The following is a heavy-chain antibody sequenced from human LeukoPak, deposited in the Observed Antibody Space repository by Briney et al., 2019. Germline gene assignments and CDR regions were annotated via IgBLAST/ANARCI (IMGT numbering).Heavy chain of an antibody. Sequence: SETLSLTCTVSGGSISSSNYYWGWICQPPGKGLEWIGNIYYSGSTFYNSSLKSRVTIFVDTSRTQFSLKLTSVTAADTAVYYCARLGCTVTPYALDYWGQGTLVTVSS. V-gene: IGHV4-39*01. CDR2: IYYSGST. CDR3: ARLGCTVTPYALDY. J-gene: IGHJ4*02. D-gene: IGHD4-17*01. CDR1: GGSISSSNYY.